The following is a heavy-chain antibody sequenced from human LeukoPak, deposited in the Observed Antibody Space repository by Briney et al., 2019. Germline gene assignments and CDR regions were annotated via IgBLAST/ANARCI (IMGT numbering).Heavy chain of an antibody. CDR2: INAGNGNT. Sequence: ASVKVSCEASGYTFTSYAMHWVRQAPGQRLEWMGWINAGNGNTKYSQKFQGRVTITRDTSASTAYMELSSLRSEDTAVYYCARDRNYYGSGRSISRVNWFDPWGQGTLVTVSS. J-gene: IGHJ5*02. V-gene: IGHV1-3*01. CDR3: ARDRNYYGSGRSISRVNWFDP. D-gene: IGHD3-10*01. CDR1: GYTFTSYA.